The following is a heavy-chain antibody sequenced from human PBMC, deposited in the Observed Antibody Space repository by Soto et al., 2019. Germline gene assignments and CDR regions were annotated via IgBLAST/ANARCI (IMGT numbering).Heavy chain of an antibody. V-gene: IGHV4-39*01. CDR2: IYYSGST. D-gene: IGHD5-12*01. Sequence: QLQLQESGPGLVKPSETLSLTCTVSGGSISSSSYYWGWIRQPPGKGLEWIGSIYYSGSTYYNPSLKSRVTISVDTSKNQFSLKLSSVTAADTAVYYCARSATIPTVDYFDLWGRGILVTVSS. CDR3: ARSATIPTVDYFDL. J-gene: IGHJ2*01. CDR1: GGSISSSSYY.